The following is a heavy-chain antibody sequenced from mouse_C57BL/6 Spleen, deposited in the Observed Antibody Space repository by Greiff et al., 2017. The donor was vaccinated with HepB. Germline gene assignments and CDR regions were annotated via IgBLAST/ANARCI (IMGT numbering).Heavy chain of an antibody. CDR1: GYTFTSYW. Sequence: VQLQQPGAELVRPGSSVKLSCKASGYTFTSYWMHWVKQRPIQGLEWIGNIDPSDSETHYNQKFKDKATLTVDKSSSTAYMQLSSLTSEDSAVYYCARANPYDYDGAWFAYWGQGTLVTVSA. CDR3: ARANPYDYDGAWFAY. J-gene: IGHJ3*01. V-gene: IGHV1-52*01. CDR2: IDPSDSET. D-gene: IGHD2-4*01.